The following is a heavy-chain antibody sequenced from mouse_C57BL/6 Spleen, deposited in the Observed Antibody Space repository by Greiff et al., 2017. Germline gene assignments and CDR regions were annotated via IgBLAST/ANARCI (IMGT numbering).Heavy chain of an antibody. CDR1: GYTFTSYW. CDR3: ARGGTMVMFDY. CDR2: IDPSDSYT. V-gene: IGHV1-69*01. D-gene: IGHD2-2*01. J-gene: IGHJ2*01. Sequence: VQLQQSGAELVMPGASVKLSCKASGYTFTSYWMHWVKQRPGQGLEWIGEIDPSDSYTNYNQKFKGKSTLTVDKSSSTAYMQLSSLTSEDSAVYYCARGGTMVMFDYWGQGTTLTVSS.